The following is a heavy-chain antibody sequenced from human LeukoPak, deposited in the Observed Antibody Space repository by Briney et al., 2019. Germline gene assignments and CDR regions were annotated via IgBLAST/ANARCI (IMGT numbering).Heavy chain of an antibody. J-gene: IGHJ3*01. Sequence: GGSLRLSCLASGFTFSNTWMNWVRQAPGKGLEWVARIRSKRDGGTTEYAAPVKGRFTISRDDSKNTMYLQMNSLKAEDTAVYYCARDWYYAFDFWGQGTMVTVSS. CDR3: ARDWYYAFDF. CDR2: IRSKRDGGTT. D-gene: IGHD2-21*02. V-gene: IGHV3-15*07. CDR1: GFTFSNTW.